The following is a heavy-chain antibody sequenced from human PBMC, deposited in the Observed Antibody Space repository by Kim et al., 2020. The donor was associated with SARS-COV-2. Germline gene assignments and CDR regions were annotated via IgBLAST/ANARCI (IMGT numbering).Heavy chain of an antibody. CDR3: ARGPNYSPFDY. CDR1: GFTFSSYE. Sequence: GGSLRLSCAASGFTFSSYEMNWVRQAPGKGLEWVSYIIGSGTTIYYADSVRGRFTISRDNDENSLYLQMNSLRAEDTAVYYCARGPNYSPFDYWGQGTLV. J-gene: IGHJ4*02. CDR2: IIGSGTTI. V-gene: IGHV3-48*03. D-gene: IGHD4-4*01.